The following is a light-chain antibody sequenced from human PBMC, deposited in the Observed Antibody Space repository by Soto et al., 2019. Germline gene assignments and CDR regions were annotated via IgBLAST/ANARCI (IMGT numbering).Light chain of an antibody. Sequence: QSVLAQPASVSGSPGQSVTISCTGTTSDVGTYDLVSWYQQLPGKSPKLMIYEVHNRPSGVSDRFSGPKSGNTASLTISGLQAEDEADYFCGSYTMKTRYVFGTGTKVTVL. V-gene: IGLV2-14*02. CDR3: GSYTMKTRYV. CDR2: EVH. J-gene: IGLJ1*01. CDR1: TSDVGTYDL.